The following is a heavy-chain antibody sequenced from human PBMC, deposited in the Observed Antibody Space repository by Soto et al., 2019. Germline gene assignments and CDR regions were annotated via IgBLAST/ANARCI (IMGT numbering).Heavy chain of an antibody. CDR3: AEFFKVGDYYYGMDV. CDR2: IYYSGST. V-gene: IGHV4-61*01. D-gene: IGHD2-2*01. CDR1: GGSVSSGSYY. J-gene: IGHJ6*02. Sequence: SETLPLTCTVSGGSVSSGSYYWSWIRQPPGKGLEWIGYIYYSGSTNYNPSLKSRVTISVDTSKNQFSLKLSFVTAADTAVYYCAEFFKVGDYYYGMDVWGQGTTVTVS.